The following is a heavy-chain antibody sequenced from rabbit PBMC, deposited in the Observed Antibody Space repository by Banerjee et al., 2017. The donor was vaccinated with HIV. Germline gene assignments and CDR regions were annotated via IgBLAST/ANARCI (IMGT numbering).Heavy chain of an antibody. V-gene: IGHV1S45*01. J-gene: IGHJ6*01. CDR1: GLTLSSYW. D-gene: IGHD6-1*01. CDR3: ATNRGTGYIYAYGMDL. CDR2: IYTASDGT. Sequence: QEQLKETGGGLVQPGGSLTLTCTASGLTLSSYWMCWVRQAPGKGLEWIGCIYTASDGTCYANWAKGRFTISKPSSTTVTLQMTSLTAADTATYFCATNRGTGYIYAYGMDLWGPGTLVTVS.